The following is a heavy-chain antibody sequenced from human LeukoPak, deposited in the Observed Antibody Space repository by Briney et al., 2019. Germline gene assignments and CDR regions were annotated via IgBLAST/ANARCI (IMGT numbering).Heavy chain of an antibody. CDR1: GFTFSSYA. V-gene: IGHV3-30-3*01. CDR3: ARVDSSSWYSYYYYYGMDV. CDR2: ISYDGSNK. D-gene: IGHD6-13*01. Sequence: GRSLRLSCAASGFTFSSYAMHWVRQAPGKGLEWVAVISYDGSNKYYADSVKGRFTISRDNSKNTLYLQMNSLRAEDTAVYYRARVDSSSWYSYYYYYGMDVWGQGTTVTVSS. J-gene: IGHJ6*02.